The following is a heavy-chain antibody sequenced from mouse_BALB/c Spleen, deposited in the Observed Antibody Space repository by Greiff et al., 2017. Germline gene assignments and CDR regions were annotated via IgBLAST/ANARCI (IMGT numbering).Heavy chain of an antibody. CDR1: GFTFSSFG. Sequence: EVMLVESGGGLVQPGGSRKLSCAASGFTFSSFGMHWVRQAPEKGLEWVAYISSGSSTIYYADTVKGRFTISRDNPKNTLFLQMTSLRSEDTAMYYCARGNYAMDYWGQGTSVTVSS. CDR3: ARGNYAMDY. V-gene: IGHV5-17*02. CDR2: ISSGSSTI. J-gene: IGHJ4*01.